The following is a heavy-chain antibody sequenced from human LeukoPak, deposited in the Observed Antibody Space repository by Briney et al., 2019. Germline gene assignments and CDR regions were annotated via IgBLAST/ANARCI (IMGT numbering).Heavy chain of an antibody. Sequence: GGSLRLSCAASGFTFSDYYMSWIRQAPGKGLEWVSYISSSGSTIYYADSVKGRFTISRDNAKNSLYLQMNSLRAEDTAVYCCARAYCSGGSCYGGVDYWGQGTLVTVSS. CDR2: ISSSGSTI. V-gene: IGHV3-11*01. J-gene: IGHJ4*02. D-gene: IGHD2-15*01. CDR1: GFTFSDYY. CDR3: ARAYCSGGSCYGGVDY.